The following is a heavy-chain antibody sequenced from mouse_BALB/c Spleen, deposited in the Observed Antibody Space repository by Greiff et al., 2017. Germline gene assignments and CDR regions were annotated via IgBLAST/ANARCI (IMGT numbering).Heavy chain of an antibody. CDR1: GYAFSSYW. Sequence: VQLQQSGAELVRPGSSVKISCKASGYAFSSYWMNWVKQRPGQGLEWIGQIYPGDGDTNYNGKFKGKATLTADKSSSTAYMLLSSLTSEDSAVYFCARDYYYGSSYYWYFDVWGAGTTVTVSS. V-gene: IGHV1-80*01. D-gene: IGHD1-1*01. CDR3: ARDYYYGSSYYWYFDV. CDR2: IYPGDGDT. J-gene: IGHJ1*01.